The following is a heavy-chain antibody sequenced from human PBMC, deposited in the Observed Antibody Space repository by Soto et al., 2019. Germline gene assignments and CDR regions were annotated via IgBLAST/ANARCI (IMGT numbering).Heavy chain of an antibody. CDR2: INPDSGGT. CDR1: GYIFIGFY. V-gene: IGHV1-2*02. J-gene: IGHJ5*02. D-gene: IGHD3-22*01. CDR3: ARDVHDSSGNYSS. Sequence: SVKVSCKASGYIFIGFYMHWVRHAPGQGLEWMGWINPDSGGTNYAQRFQRRVTMTRDASANTAYMELIGLRSDDTTVYYCARDVHDSSGNYSSWGKGTLVRVSA.